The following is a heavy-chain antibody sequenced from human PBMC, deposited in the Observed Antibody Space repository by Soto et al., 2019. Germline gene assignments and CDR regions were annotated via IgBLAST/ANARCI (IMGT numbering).Heavy chain of an antibody. D-gene: IGHD3-3*01. CDR2: IYYSGST. CDR1: GGTISSGDYY. V-gene: IGHV4-30-4*01. CDR3: AREGGMRFLEWLPPVGWFDP. J-gene: IGHJ5*02. Sequence: SETLSLTCTVSGGTISSGDYYWSWIRQPPGKGLEWIGYIYYSGSTYYNPSLKSRVTISVDTSKNQFSLKLSSVTAADTAVYYCAREGGMRFLEWLPPVGWFDPWGQGTLVT.